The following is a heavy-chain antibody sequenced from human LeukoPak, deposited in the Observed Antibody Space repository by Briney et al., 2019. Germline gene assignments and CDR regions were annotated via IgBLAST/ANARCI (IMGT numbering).Heavy chain of an antibody. CDR2: MNPNNGNT. D-gene: IGHD3-3*01. J-gene: IGHJ6*02. CDR3: ARGWRYYDFWSGYWERRKDYYGMEV. V-gene: IGHV1-8*01. CDR1: GYTFTSYD. Sequence: ASVKVSCKPSGYTFTSYDINWVRQATGQGLEWMGWMNPNNGNTVYAQKFQGRVTMTRNASISTAYMELSSLRSEDTAVYYCARGWRYYDFWSGYWERRKDYYGMEVWGPGTTVTVSS.